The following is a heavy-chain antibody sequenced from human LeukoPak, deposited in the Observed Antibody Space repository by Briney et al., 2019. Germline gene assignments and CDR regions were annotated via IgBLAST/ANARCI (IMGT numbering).Heavy chain of an antibody. CDR1: GGSIARYY. V-gene: IGHV4-59*08. CDR2: ISYSGST. CDR3: GRRDWYYYDSSGYWDD. D-gene: IGHD3-22*01. Sequence: SETLSLTCTVSGGSIARYYWSWIRHPPGKGREWLGYISYSGSTNYTPPLKSRVTLSVDTSKNHFSPKLKPVTAADTALFFLGRRDWYYYDSSGYWDDWGQGTLVSVS. J-gene: IGHJ4*02.